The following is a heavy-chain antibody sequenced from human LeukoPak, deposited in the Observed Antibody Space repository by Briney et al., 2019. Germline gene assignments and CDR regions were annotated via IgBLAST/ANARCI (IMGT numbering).Heavy chain of an antibody. J-gene: IGHJ4*02. Sequence: PGGSLRLSCAASGFTFSSYEMNWVRQAPGKGLEWVSYISSSGGTIFYADSVKGRFTISRDNAKNSLYLKMNSLRAEDTAVYYCVRLNIYGFVWGQGTQVTVSS. V-gene: IGHV3-48*03. CDR3: VRLNIYGFV. CDR2: ISSSGGTI. D-gene: IGHD5-18*01. CDR1: GFTFSSYE.